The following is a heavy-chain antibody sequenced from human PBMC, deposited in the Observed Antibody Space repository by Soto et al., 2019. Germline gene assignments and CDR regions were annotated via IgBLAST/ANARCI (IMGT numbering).Heavy chain of an antibody. J-gene: IGHJ6*02. CDR3: VRGMDV. CDR1: GFSFSNYW. CDR2: IKQDGSEK. Sequence: EVQLVESGGGLVQPGGSLRLSCAASGFSFSNYWMTWVRQAPGKGLEWVANIKQDGSEKYYVDSVKGRFTVSRDNAKNSLSLQMNNLRAEDTAVYYCVRGMDVWGQGTTVTVSS. V-gene: IGHV3-7*04.